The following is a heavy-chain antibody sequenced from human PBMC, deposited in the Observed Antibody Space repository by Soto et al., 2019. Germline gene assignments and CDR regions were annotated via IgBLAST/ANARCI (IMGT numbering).Heavy chain of an antibody. CDR3: AKDFGVDTAMD. CDR2: ISYDGSNK. V-gene: IGHV3-30*18. D-gene: IGHD5-18*01. CDR1: GFTFSSYG. J-gene: IGHJ4*02. Sequence: QVQLVESGGGVVQPGRSLRLSCAASGFTFSSYGMHWVRQAPGKGLEWVAVISYDGSNKYYADSVKGRFTISRDNSKNTLYLQMNSLRAEDTAVYYCAKDFGVDTAMDWGQGTLVTVSS.